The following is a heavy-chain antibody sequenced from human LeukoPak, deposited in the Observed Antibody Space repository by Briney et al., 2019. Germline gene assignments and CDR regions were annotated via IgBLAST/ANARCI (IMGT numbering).Heavy chain of an antibody. CDR2: ISSSSSYI. D-gene: IGHD3-22*01. J-gene: IGHJ4*02. CDR1: GFTFSSYS. V-gene: IGHV3-21*01. CDR3: ARVAYYYDSSGYPFDY. Sequence: GGSLRLSCAASGFTFSSYSMNWVRQAPGKGLEWVSSISSSSSYIYYADSVKGRFTISRDNAKNSLYLQMNSLRAEGTAVYYCARVAYYYDSSGYPFDYWGQGTLATVSS.